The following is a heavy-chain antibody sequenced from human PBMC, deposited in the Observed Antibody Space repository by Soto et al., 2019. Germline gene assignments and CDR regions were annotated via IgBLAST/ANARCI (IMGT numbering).Heavy chain of an antibody. CDR1: GFTFRSYW. J-gene: IGHJ6*02. Sequence: GGSLRLSCAVSGFTFRSYWMAWVRQAPGKGLEWVAHIKHDGSVQYYVDSVKGRFTISRDNAKKSVSLQMNSLRVEDTAVYYCAGVSGGEWVRLDYYFSGVDVWGQGTAVTVSS. V-gene: IGHV3-7*03. D-gene: IGHD3-16*01. CDR3: AGVSGGEWVRLDYYFSGVDV. CDR2: IKHDGSVQ.